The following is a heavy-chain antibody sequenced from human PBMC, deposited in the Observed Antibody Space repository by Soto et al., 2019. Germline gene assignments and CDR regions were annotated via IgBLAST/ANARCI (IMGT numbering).Heavy chain of an antibody. CDR1: GYSFRTYV. V-gene: IGHV1-3*01. J-gene: IGHJ4*02. Sequence: ASVKFSGKASGYSFRTYVIHWVRQAPGQRLEWIGWINAGNGNTKFSQKVQDRVTITRDTSASTVNMELSSLTSEDTAVYYCDRGGRGIQLFLTSDHWGQSTKGTAPQ. CDR3: DRGGRGIQLFLTSDH. CDR2: INAGNGNT. D-gene: IGHD5-18*01.